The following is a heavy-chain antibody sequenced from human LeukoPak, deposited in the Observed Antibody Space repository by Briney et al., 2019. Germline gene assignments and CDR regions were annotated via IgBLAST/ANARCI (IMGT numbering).Heavy chain of an antibody. Sequence: PSETLSLTCTVSGVSISSYYWTWIRQPPGKGLEWIGNIYYSGSTNYNPSLKSRVTISVDTSKNQFSLELSSVTAADTAVYFCARGTAVAGTWGQGTLVTVSS. J-gene: IGHJ5*02. D-gene: IGHD6-19*01. CDR2: IYYSGST. V-gene: IGHV4-59*01. CDR1: GVSISSYY. CDR3: ARGTAVAGT.